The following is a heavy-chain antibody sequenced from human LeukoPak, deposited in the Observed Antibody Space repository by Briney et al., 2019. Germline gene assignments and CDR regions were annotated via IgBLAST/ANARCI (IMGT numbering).Heavy chain of an antibody. CDR2: ISAYNGNT. V-gene: IGHV1-18*01. CDR3: ARELYDFWSGYYNPKDAFDI. D-gene: IGHD3-3*01. J-gene: IGHJ3*02. CDR1: GYTFTSYG. Sequence: ASVKVSCKASGYTFTSYGISWVRQAPGQGLEWMEWISAYNGNTNYAQKLQGRVTMTTDTSTSTAYMELRSLRSDDTAVYYCARELYDFWSGYYNPKDAFDIWGQGTMVTVSS.